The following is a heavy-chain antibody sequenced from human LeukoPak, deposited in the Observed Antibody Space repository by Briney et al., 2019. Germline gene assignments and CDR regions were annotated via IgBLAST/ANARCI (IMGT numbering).Heavy chain of an antibody. CDR1: GGSISSGSYY. CDR2: IYTSGST. D-gene: IGHD2-2*01. J-gene: IGHJ4*02. CDR3: ASRRRYCSSTSCEELDY. Sequence: SETLSLTCTVSGGSISSGSYYWSWIRQPAGKGLEWIGRIYTSGSTNYNPSLKSRVTISVDTSKNQFSLKLSSVTAADTAVYYCASRRRYCSSTSCEELDYWGQGTLVTVSS. V-gene: IGHV4-61*02.